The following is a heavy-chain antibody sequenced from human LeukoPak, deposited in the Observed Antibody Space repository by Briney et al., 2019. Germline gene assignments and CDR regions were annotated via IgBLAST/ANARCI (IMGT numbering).Heavy chain of an antibody. CDR2: FYSSVNT. Sequence: SQTLSLTCTVSGGSISSGSYYWSWIRQPAGKGLEWIGRFYSSVNTNYNPSLKSRVTISVDTSKNLFSLKLSSVTAADTAVYYCARDLGAAAGRGDAFDIWGQGTMVTVSS. CDR1: GGSISSGSYY. CDR3: ARDLGAAAGRGDAFDI. V-gene: IGHV4-61*02. J-gene: IGHJ3*02. D-gene: IGHD6-13*01.